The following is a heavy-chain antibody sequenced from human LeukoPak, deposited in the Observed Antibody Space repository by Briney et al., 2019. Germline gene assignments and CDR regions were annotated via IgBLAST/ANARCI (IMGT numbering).Heavy chain of an antibody. V-gene: IGHV1-46*03. CDR2: INPSGGST. Sequence: ASVKVSCKASGYTFTSYYMHWVRQAPGQGLEWMGIINPSGGSTSYAQKFQGRVTMTRDTSTSTVYMELSSLRSEDTAVYYCAGAPAYCGGDCYPDYWGQGTLVTVSS. D-gene: IGHD2-21*01. CDR1: GYTFTSYY. CDR3: AGAPAYCGGDCYPDY. J-gene: IGHJ4*02.